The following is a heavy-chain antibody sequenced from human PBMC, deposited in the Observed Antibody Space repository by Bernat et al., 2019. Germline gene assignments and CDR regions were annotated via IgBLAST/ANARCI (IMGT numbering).Heavy chain of an antibody. Sequence: EVQLVESGGGLVQPGGSLRLSCAASGFTVSSNYMSWVRQAPGKGLEWVSVIYSGGSTYYADSVKGRFTISRDNSKNTLYLQMNILSAKDTAVYYCARDGPDIVATNYYGMDVWGQGTTVTVSS. J-gene: IGHJ6*02. V-gene: IGHV3-66*01. CDR3: ARDGPDIVATNYYGMDV. CDR1: GFTVSSNY. CDR2: IYSGGST. D-gene: IGHD5-12*01.